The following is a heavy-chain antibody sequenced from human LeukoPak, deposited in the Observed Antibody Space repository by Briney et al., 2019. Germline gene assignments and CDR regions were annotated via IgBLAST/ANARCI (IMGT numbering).Heavy chain of an antibody. CDR2: INPSGGST. CDR3: ARRVYMDV. J-gene: IGHJ6*03. CDR1: GYTFTSYY. V-gene: IGHV1-46*01. Sequence: AASVKVSCKASGYTFTSYYMHWVRQAPGQGLEWMGIINPSGGSTSYAQKFQGRVTITRNTSISTAYMELSSLRSEDTAVYYCARRVYMDVWGKGTTVTVSS.